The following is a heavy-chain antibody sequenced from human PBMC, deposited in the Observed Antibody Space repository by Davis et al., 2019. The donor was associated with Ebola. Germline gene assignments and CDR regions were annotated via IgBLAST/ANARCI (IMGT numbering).Heavy chain of an antibody. V-gene: IGHV4-38-2*02. J-gene: IGHJ3*02. CDR1: GYSISSGYY. CDR2: IYHSGST. CDR3: ARLGYGGNSGAFDI. D-gene: IGHD4-23*01. Sequence: SETLSLTCTVSGYSISSGYYCGWIRQPPGKGLEWIGSIYHSGSTYYNPSLKSRVTISVDTSKNQFSLKLSSVTAADTAVYYCARLGYGGNSGAFDIWGQGTMVTVSS.